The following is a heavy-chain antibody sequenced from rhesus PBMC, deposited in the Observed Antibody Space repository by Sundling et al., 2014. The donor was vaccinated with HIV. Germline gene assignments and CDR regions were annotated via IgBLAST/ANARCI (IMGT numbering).Heavy chain of an antibody. CDR2: IGGSGGNA. J-gene: IGHJ6*01. V-gene: IGHV4-165*02. CDR1: GGSINGYY. CDR3: ARKQQRPRSDFDS. D-gene: IGHD2-33*01. Sequence: QVQLQESGPGLVKPSETLSLTCVVSGGSINGYYWNWIRQPPGKGLEWIGYIGGSGGNAYYSPALKGRVTFSTDTSKNQLSLKLTSVTAADTAVYYCARKQQRPRSDFDSWGQGVVVTVSS.